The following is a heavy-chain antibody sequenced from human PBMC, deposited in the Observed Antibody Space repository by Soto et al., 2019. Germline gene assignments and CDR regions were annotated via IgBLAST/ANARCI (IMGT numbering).Heavy chain of an antibody. J-gene: IGHJ5*02. CDR1: GGSISSYY. CDR2: IYYSGST. Sequence: SETLSLTCTVSGGSISSYYWSWIRQPPGKGLEWIGYIYYSGSTNYNPSLKSRVTISVDTSKNQFSLKLSSVTAADTAVYYCGRHFDYRDRLLDPWGQGTLVTVAS. V-gene: IGHV4-59*08. CDR3: GRHFDYRDRLLDP. D-gene: IGHD3-9*01.